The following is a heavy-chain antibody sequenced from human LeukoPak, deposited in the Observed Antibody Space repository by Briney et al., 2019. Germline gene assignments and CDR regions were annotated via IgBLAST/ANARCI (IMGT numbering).Heavy chain of an antibody. CDR2: IYYSGIT. CDR1: GGSISSSSYY. CDR3: ARAELLWFGEPPRPPDY. Sequence: SETLSLTCTVSGGSISSSSYYWGWIRQPPGKGLEWIGSIYYSGITYYNPSLKSRGSTYYNPSLKSRVTISVDTSKNQFSLKLSSVTAADTAVYYCARAELLWFGEPPRPPDYWGQGTLVTVSS. V-gene: IGHV4-39*01. D-gene: IGHD3-10*01. J-gene: IGHJ4*02.